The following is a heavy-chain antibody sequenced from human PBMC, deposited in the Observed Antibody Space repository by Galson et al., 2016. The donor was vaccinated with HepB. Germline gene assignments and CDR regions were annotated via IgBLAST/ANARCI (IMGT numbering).Heavy chain of an antibody. CDR2: FHFGGNT. J-gene: IGHJ4*02. V-gene: IGHV4-39*01. CDR3: GRRSLAAGAPFDY. D-gene: IGHD6-13*01. CDR1: GGSISSGSDH. Sequence: SETLSLTCSVSGGSISSGSDHWGWIRQPPGMGLEWIGNFHFGGNTYYNPSLKSRVTISVDTSKNQFSLNLNSVTAADTALYYCGRRSLAAGAPFDYWGQGTLVTVSS.